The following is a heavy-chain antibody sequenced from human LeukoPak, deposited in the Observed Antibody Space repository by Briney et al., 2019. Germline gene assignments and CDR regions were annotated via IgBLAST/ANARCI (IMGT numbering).Heavy chain of an antibody. V-gene: IGHV4-61*02. CDR2: IYTSGST. CDR1: GGSISSGSYY. D-gene: IGHD4-11*01. J-gene: IGHJ5*02. CDR3: ARGLTVTTSGWFDP. Sequence: KPSQTLSLTCTVSGGSISSGSYYWSWIRQPAGKGLEWIGRIYTSGSTNYNPSLKSRVTISVDTSKNQFSLKLSSVTAADTAVYYCARGLTVTTSGWFDPWGQGTLVTVS.